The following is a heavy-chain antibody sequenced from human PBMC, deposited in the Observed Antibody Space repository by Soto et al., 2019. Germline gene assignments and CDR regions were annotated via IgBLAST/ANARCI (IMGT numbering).Heavy chain of an antibody. J-gene: IGHJ6*02. CDR2: IYPGDSDT. V-gene: IGHV5-51*01. D-gene: IGHD4-17*01. CDR1: GYSFTNYW. CDR3: ARGGRAYGARGMDV. Sequence: GESLKISCKGSGYSFTNYWIGWVRQMPGKGLEGMGIIYPGDSDTKYSPSFQGQVTISADKSISPAYLQWGSLKASDTAMYYWARGGRAYGARGMDVGGQGATVTVS.